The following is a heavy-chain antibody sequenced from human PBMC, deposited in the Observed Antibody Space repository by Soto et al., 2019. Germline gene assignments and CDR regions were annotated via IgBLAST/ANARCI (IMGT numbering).Heavy chain of an antibody. Sequence: NPGGSLRLSCAASGFTFTRYSMNWVRQAPGKGLEWVSSISSTTNYIYYGDSMKGRFTISRDNAKNSLYLEMNSLRAEDTAVYYCARESEDLTSNFDYWGQGTLVTAPQ. CDR3: ARESEDLTSNFDY. J-gene: IGHJ4*02. CDR1: GFTFTRYS. CDR2: ISSTTNYI. V-gene: IGHV3-21*06.